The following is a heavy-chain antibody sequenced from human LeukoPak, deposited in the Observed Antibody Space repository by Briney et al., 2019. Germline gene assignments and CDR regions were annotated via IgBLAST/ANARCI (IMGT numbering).Heavy chain of an antibody. CDR1: GYTVTSYY. CDR2: INPSGGST. J-gene: IGHJ4*02. D-gene: IGHD5-18*01. V-gene: IGHV1-46*01. CDR3: ARGPEGSWIQLWLLDY. Sequence: ASVKVSCKASGYTVTSYYMHWVRQAPGQGLEWMGIINPSGGSTSYAQKFQGRVTMTRDTSTSTVYMELSSLRSEDTAVYYCARGPEGSWIQLWLLDYWGQGTLVTVSS.